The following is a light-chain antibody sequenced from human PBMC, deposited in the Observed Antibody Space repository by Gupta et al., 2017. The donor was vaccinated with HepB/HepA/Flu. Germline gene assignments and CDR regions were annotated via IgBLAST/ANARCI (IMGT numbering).Light chain of an antibody. Sequence: SLSASVGDTVTITSRASQNIYTYLNWYQHKPGNAPKLLIFSASYLQSGVPSRFSGSGSGTDFTLTISSLQPEDFATYYCQRSYSPPLTFGGGTKVEVK. J-gene: IGKJ4*01. CDR3: QRSYSPPLT. CDR2: SAS. V-gene: IGKV1-39*01. CDR1: QNIYTY.